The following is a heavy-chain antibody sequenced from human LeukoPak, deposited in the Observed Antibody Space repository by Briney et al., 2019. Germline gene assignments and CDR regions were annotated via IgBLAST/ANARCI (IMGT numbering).Heavy chain of an antibody. CDR2: LSGSADSA. D-gene: IGHD3-16*02. CDR3: AKGALGYSAYGMDV. V-gene: IGHV3-23*01. Sequence: GGSLRLSCAASGFTFSTYAMNWVRQAPGKGLEWVSTLSGSADSAYYADSVTGRFTISRDNSKNTLYLQVNSLRVEDTAVYYCAKGALGYSAYGMDVWGQGTTVTVSS. J-gene: IGHJ6*02. CDR1: GFTFSTYA.